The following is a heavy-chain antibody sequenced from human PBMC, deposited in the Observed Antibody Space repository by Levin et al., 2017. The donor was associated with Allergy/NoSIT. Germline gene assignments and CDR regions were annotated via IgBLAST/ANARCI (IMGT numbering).Heavy chain of an antibody. CDR2: IIPIFGTA. CDR3: ARGLRYCTGGVCSAWTYYYYYMDV. V-gene: IGHV1-69*13. J-gene: IGHJ6*03. D-gene: IGHD2-8*02. Sequence: SVKVSCKASGGTFSSYAISWVRQAPGQGLEWMGGIIPIFGTANYAQKFQGRVTITADESTSTAYMELSSLRSEDTAVYYCARGLRYCTGGVCSAWTYYYYYMDVWGKGTTVTVSS. CDR1: GGTFSSYA.